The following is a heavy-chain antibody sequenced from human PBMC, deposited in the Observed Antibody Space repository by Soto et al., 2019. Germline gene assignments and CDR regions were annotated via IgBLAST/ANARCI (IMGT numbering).Heavy chain of an antibody. CDR3: ARWGGGSYYDVLIWGQATAKVFVI. D-gene: IGHD1-26*01. CDR2: IYPGDSDT. CDR1: GYSFTIYW. Sequence: GESLKISCKGSGYSFTIYWSGWVRQMPGKGLEWMGIIYPGDSDTRYSPSFQGQVTISADKSISTAYLQWSSLKASDTAMYYWARWGGGSYYDVLIWGQATAKVFVIGAKGTM. V-gene: IGHV5-51*01. J-gene: IGHJ3*02.